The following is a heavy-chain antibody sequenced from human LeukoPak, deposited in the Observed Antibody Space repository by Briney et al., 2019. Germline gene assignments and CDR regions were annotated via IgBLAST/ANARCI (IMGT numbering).Heavy chain of an antibody. J-gene: IGHJ6*02. CDR2: ISSSGSTI. Sequence: PGGSLRLSCAASGFTFSDYYMSWIRQAPGKGLEWVSYISSSGSTIYYADSVKGRFTISRDNAKNSLYLQMNSLRAEDTAVYYCAREDIVVVPAATYYYYYGMDVWGQGTTVTVSS. D-gene: IGHD2-2*01. V-gene: IGHV3-11*01. CDR1: GFTFSDYY. CDR3: AREDIVVVPAATYYYYYGMDV.